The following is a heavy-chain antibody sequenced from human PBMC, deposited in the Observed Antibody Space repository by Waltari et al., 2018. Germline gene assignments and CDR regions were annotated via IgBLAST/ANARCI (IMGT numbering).Heavy chain of an antibody. V-gene: IGHV3-21*01. J-gene: IGHJ4*02. CDR1: GFTFSSYS. D-gene: IGHD6-13*01. Sequence: EVQLVESGGGLVKPGGSLRLSCAASGFTFSSYSMNWVRQAPGKGLEWVSSISSSSSYIYYADSVKGRFTISRDNAKNSLYLQMNSLRAEDTAVYYCARGLRSSWYSIDYWGQGTLVTVSS. CDR2: ISSSSSYI. CDR3: ARGLRSSWYSIDY.